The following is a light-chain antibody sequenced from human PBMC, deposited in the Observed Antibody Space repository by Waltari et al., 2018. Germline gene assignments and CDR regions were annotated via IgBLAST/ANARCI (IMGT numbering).Light chain of an antibody. Sequence: DIVLTQSPDSLAVSLGERATINCKSSQSFFYSSVNKRYLSWYRQKPGQPPKLLIYWASTRESGVPDRFSGSGSGTDFTLSISSLQAEDVAVYYCQQYFTTPWTFGQGTKVEIK. CDR1: QSFFYSSVNKRY. V-gene: IGKV4-1*01. CDR3: QQYFTTPWT. CDR2: WAS. J-gene: IGKJ1*01.